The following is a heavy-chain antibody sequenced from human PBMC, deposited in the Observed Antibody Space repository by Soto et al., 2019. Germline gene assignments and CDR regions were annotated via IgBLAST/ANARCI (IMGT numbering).Heavy chain of an antibody. V-gene: IGHV3-74*01. CDR1: GFTFSSYW. D-gene: IGHD6-13*01. CDR3: ARVVSSWYHWFDP. CDR2: INSDGSST. J-gene: IGHJ5*02. Sequence: GGSLRLSCAASGFTFSSYWMHWVRQAPGKGLVWVSRINSDGSSTSYADSGKGRFTISRDNAKNTLYLQMNSLRAEDTAVYYCARVVSSWYHWFDPWGQGTLVTVSS.